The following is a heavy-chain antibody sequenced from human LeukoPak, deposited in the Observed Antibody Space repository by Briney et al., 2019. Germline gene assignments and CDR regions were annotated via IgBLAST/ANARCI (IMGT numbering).Heavy chain of an antibody. J-gene: IGHJ4*02. D-gene: IGHD1-26*01. V-gene: IGHV1-2*02. Sequence: ASVKVSCKASGYTFTGYYIHWVRQAPGQGLEWMGWIKPNSGGTNYAQKFQGRVTMTRDTSISTAYMELSRLRSDGTAVYYCARGSIVGATFDYFDYWGQGTLVTVSS. CDR2: IKPNSGGT. CDR1: GYTFTGYY. CDR3: ARGSIVGATFDYFDY.